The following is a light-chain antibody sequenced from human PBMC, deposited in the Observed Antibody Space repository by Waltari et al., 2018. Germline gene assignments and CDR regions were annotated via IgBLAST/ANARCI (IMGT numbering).Light chain of an antibody. CDR1: SGHTSSA. CDR2: VNSDGGH. J-gene: IGLJ2*01. Sequence: QLVVTQSPSASASLGASVKLTCTLGSGHTSSAIAWHQQQSEKGPRFLMRVNSDGGHTKGDGIPDHFSGSSSGAERYLTISSVQSEDEADYYCQTWDTEIVVFGGGTKVTVL. V-gene: IGLV4-69*01. CDR3: QTWDTEIVV.